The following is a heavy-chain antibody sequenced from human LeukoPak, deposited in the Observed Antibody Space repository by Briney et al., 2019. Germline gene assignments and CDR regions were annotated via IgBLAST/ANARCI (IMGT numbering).Heavy chain of an antibody. V-gene: IGHV3-30-3*01. Sequence: GGSLRLSCAASGFTFSRYASHWVRQAPGEGLEWVAVISYDGSNKYYADSVKGRFTISRDNSKKTLYLQMNSLRGEDTAVYYCAREPGSGASCYDYWGQGTLVTVSS. CDR2: ISYDGSNK. CDR3: AREPGSGASCYDY. D-gene: IGHD2-15*01. CDR1: GFTFSRYA. J-gene: IGHJ4*02.